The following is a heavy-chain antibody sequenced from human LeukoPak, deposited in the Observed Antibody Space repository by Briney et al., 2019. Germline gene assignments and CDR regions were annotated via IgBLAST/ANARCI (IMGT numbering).Heavy chain of an antibody. Sequence: PGRSLRLSCAASGFTFSSYAMHWVRQAPGKGLEWVAVISYDGSNKYYADSVKGRFTISRDNSKNTLYLQMNSLRAEDTAVYYCARGGEMITFGGVLDDYFDYWGQGTLVTVSS. D-gene: IGHD3-16*01. V-gene: IGHV3-30*04. CDR3: ARGGEMITFGGVLDDYFDY. J-gene: IGHJ4*02. CDR1: GFTFSSYA. CDR2: ISYDGSNK.